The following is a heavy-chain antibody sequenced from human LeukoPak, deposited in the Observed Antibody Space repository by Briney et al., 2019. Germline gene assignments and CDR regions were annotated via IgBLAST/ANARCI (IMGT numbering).Heavy chain of an antibody. J-gene: IGHJ4*02. V-gene: IGHV3-7*01. Sequence: GGSLRLSSAAPGLTITTHWMTWVRQAPEKGLEWVATIEQDGTKEYYVDSVKGRFTISRDNAKNSLYLQMNSLRADDTAVYYCVRDFDYWGQGTLVTVSS. CDR3: VRDFDY. CDR1: GLTITTHW. CDR2: IEQDGTKE.